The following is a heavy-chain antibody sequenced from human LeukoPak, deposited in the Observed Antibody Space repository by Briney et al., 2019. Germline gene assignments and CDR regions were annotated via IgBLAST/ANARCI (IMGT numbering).Heavy chain of an antibody. CDR2: VIPILGMA. CDR3: ARVVRGWSTFDY. D-gene: IGHD6-19*01. V-gene: IGHV1-69*02. Sequence: SVKVSCKASGGSFNSFNINWGRQAPGQGLDWMGRVIPILGMANYAQKFQGRVTITADKSTTTAYMELSSLRSEDTAVYYCARVVRGWSTFDYWGQGTLVTVSS. J-gene: IGHJ4*02. CDR1: GGSFNSFN.